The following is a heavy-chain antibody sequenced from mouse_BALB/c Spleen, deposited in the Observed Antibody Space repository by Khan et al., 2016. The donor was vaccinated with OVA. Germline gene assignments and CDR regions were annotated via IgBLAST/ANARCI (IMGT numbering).Heavy chain of an antibody. D-gene: IGHD1-1*01. CDR3: ARGCYGSPFAY. CDR2: IDPSKSET. J-gene: IGHJ3*01. CDR1: GYTFTSFW. V-gene: IGHV1S127*01. Sequence: QVRLQQSGPELVRPGASVKMSCKASGYTFTSFWIHWVKQRPGQGLEWIGMIDPSKSETRLNQKFKDKATLNVDKSSNTAYMQLSRLTSEDSAVYYCARGCYGSPFAYWGQGTLVTVSA.